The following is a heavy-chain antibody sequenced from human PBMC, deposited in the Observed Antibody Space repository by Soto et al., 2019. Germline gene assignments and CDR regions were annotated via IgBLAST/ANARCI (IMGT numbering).Heavy chain of an antibody. CDR1: GYTFTSYD. CDR3: AGAFAASRRFGGVPS. CDR2: MNPNSGNT. J-gene: IGHJ5*02. Sequence: QVQLVQSGAEVKKPGASVKVSCKASGYTFTSYDINWVRQATGQGLEWMGWMNPNSGNTGYAQKFQGRVTMTRNPSIITAYMELTSLRSEDTAVYYCAGAFAASRRFGGVPSWGQGTLVTVAS. D-gene: IGHD3-16*01. V-gene: IGHV1-8*01.